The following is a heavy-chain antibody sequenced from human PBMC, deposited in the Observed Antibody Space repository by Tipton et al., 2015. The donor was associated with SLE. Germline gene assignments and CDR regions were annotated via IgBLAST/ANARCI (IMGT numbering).Heavy chain of an antibody. D-gene: IGHD5-18*01. V-gene: IGHV4-34*01. J-gene: IGHJ4*02. CDR3: ARDVDTATGADY. CDR1: GGSFSGYY. CDR2: INHSGST. Sequence: TLSLTCAVYGGSFSGYYWSWIRQPPGKGLEWIGEINHSGSTNYNPSPKSRVTISVATSKNQFSMKRSSVTAADTAVYYCARDVDTATGADYWGQGPLVTVSS.